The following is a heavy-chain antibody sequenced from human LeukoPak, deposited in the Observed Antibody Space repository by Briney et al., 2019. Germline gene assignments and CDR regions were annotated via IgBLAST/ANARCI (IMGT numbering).Heavy chain of an antibody. D-gene: IGHD6-13*01. CDR1: GFTFSSYS. Sequence: GGSLRLSCAAPGFTFSSYSMNWVRQAPGKGLEWVSSISSSSSYIYYADSVKGRFTISRDNAKNSLYLQMNSLRAEDTAVYYCARQYSSSWDVDYWGQGTLVTVSS. CDR3: ARQYSSSWDVDY. V-gene: IGHV3-21*01. CDR2: ISSSSSYI. J-gene: IGHJ4*02.